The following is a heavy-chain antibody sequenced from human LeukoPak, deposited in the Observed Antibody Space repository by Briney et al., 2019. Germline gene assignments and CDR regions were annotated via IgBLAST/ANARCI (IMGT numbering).Heavy chain of an antibody. J-gene: IGHJ3*02. CDR3: ARDQGTGYDFDAFDI. CDR1: GFTFSNYG. V-gene: IGHV3-23*01. Sequence: GGSLRLSCATSGFTFSNYGMTCVRHAPGKGLEWVSAISGGGGSTYSAASVKGRFASSRDNSKNTLNLQVSILGVEDTAVYYCARDQGTGYDFDAFDIWGHGTMVTVSS. CDR2: ISGGGGST. D-gene: IGHD5-12*01.